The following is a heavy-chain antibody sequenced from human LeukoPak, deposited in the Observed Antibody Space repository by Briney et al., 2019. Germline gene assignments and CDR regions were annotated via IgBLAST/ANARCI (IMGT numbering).Heavy chain of an antibody. Sequence: PGGSLRLSCAASGFTFSSYSMNWVRQAPGKGLEWVSSISSSSSYIYYADSVKGQFAISRDNAKNSLYLQMNGLRAEDTAVYYCASGFLEWPRDAFDIWGQGTMVTVSS. CDR2: ISSSSSYI. CDR3: ASGFLEWPRDAFDI. J-gene: IGHJ3*02. V-gene: IGHV3-21*01. CDR1: GFTFSSYS. D-gene: IGHD3-3*01.